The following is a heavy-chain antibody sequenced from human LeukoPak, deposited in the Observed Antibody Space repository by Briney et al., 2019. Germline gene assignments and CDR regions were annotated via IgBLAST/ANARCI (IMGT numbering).Heavy chain of an antibody. CDR3: AREDTMIVYNY. CDR2: IYTSGST. D-gene: IGHD3-22*01. Sequence: PSETLSLTCTVSGGSITSYYWSWIRQPAEKGLEWIGRIYTSGSTNYNPSLKSRVTISVDTSKNQFSLKLSSVTAADTAVYYCAREDTMIVYNYWGQGTLVTVSS. V-gene: IGHV4-4*07. CDR1: GGSITSYY. J-gene: IGHJ4*02.